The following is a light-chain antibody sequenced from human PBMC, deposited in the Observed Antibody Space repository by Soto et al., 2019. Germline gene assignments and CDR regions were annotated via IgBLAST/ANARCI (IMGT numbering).Light chain of an antibody. Sequence: QPVLTRSPSASASLGASVKLTCTLSSGHSSYAIAWHQQQPEKGPRYLMKLNSDGSHSKGDGIPDRFSGSCSGAELYLTIGCLQSEAESDYHCQTWGTGIQVFGSGTKLTVL. J-gene: IGLJ1*01. CDR2: LNSDGSH. V-gene: IGLV4-69*02. CDR3: QTWGTGIQV. CDR1: SGHSSYA.